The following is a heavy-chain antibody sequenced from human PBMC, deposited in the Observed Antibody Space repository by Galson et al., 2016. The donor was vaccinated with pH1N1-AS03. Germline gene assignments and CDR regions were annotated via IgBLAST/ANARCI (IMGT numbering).Heavy chain of an antibody. Sequence: SVKVSCKASGHSFINYAIHWVRQAPGQRLEWMGWLNSTSGNTEYSQKFQGRVTITRDTSASTASMELSSLRSEDTAVYYCAKVGIVISSGWYGRFDYWGQGTLVTVSS. CDR2: LNSTSGNT. V-gene: IGHV1-3*01. CDR3: AKVGIVISSGWYGRFDY. J-gene: IGHJ4*02. D-gene: IGHD6-19*01. CDR1: GHSFINYA.